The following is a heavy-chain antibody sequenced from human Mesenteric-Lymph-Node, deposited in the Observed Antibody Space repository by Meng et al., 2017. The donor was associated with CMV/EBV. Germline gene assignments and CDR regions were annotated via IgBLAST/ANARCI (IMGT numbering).Heavy chain of an antibody. J-gene: IGHJ4*02. D-gene: IGHD3-9*01. CDR3: ARGSSYDILTGYFDY. V-gene: IGHV4-34*01. CDR1: GGSFSGYY. CDR2: INHSGST. Sequence: QVQLDQGGAGRLKPSETLSVTCAVYGGSFSGYYWNWIRQSPEKGLEWIGEINHSGSTTYNPSFTSRIIISVDTSTNQISLNMSSVTAADTAVYYCARGSSYDILTGYFDYWGQGALVTVSS.